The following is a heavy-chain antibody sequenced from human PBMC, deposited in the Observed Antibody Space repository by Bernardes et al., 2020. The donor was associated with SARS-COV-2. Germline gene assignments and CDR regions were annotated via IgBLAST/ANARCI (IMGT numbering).Heavy chain of an antibody. CDR3: AHSLTVYYFDY. CDR1: GFSLSTSGVG. J-gene: IGHJ4*02. CDR2: IYWNDNK. Sequence: SCPTLVKPTQTLTLTCTFSGFSLSTSGVGVGWIRQPPGKALAWLALIYWNDNKRYSPSLKSRLTITKDTSKNQVVLTMTNMDPVDTATYYCAHSLTVYYFDYWGQGTLVTVSS. D-gene: IGHD1-20*01. V-gene: IGHV2-5*01.